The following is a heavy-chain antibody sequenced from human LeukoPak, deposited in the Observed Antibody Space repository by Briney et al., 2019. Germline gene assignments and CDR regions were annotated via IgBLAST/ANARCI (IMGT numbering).Heavy chain of an antibody. CDR2: ISYDGSNK. V-gene: IGHV3-30*01. CDR3: ARGRIAAAGTVFDY. Sequence: PGRSLRLSCAASGFTFSSYAMHWVRQAPGKGLERVAVISYDGSNKYYADSVKGRFTISRDNSKNTLYLQMNSLRAEDTAVYYCARGRIAAAGTVFDYWGQGTLVTVSS. J-gene: IGHJ4*02. D-gene: IGHD6-13*01. CDR1: GFTFSSYA.